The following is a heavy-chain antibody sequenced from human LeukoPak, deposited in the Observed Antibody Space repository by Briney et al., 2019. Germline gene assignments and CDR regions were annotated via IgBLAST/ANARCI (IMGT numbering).Heavy chain of an antibody. CDR2: IYYSGSSGST. J-gene: IGHJ6*02. Sequence: SETLSLTCTVSGDSIRSYYWGWIRQPPGKGLEWIGYIYYSGSSGSTNYNPSLKSRVTISLDTSKNQFSLKLSSVTAADAAVYYCARHSGRDALTGYYYYNLDVWGQGTTVTVSS. CDR1: GDSIRSYY. V-gene: IGHV4-59*08. CDR3: ARHSGRDALTGYYYYNLDV. D-gene: IGHD3-9*01.